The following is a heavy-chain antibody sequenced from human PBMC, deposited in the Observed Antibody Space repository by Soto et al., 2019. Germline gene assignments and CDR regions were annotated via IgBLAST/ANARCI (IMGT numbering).Heavy chain of an antibody. Sequence: SETLSLTCTVSGGSISSGSYYWGWIRQPPGKGLEWIGSIFSSGRTYYNPSLKSRVTISVDTSKNQFSLKLSSVTAADTAVYYCARQRGRYVAATSFDCWGLGTLVTVSS. CDR1: GGSISSGSYY. J-gene: IGHJ4*02. CDR2: IFSSGRT. CDR3: ARQRGRYVAATSFDC. D-gene: IGHD2-15*01. V-gene: IGHV4-39*01.